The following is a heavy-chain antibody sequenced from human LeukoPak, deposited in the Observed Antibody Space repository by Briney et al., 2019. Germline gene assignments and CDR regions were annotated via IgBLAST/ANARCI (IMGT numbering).Heavy chain of an antibody. Sequence: GSLRLSCTVSGFTLSSYEMHWVRQAPGKGLEWVSYISSSGSTIYYADSVKGRFTISRDNAKNSLYLQMNSLRAEDTAVYYCARDYGGSSPFDYWGQGTLVTVSS. D-gene: IGHD2-15*01. CDR3: ARDYGGSSPFDY. CDR2: ISSSGSTI. CDR1: GFTLSSYE. V-gene: IGHV3-48*03. J-gene: IGHJ4*02.